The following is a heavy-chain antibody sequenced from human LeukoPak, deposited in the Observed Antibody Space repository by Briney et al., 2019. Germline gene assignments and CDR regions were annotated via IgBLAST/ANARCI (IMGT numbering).Heavy chain of an antibody. CDR1: GFTFSSYA. Sequence: GGSLRLSCAASGFTFSSYAMSWVRQAPGKGLEWVSAISGSGGSTYYADSVKGRFTISRDNSENTLYLQMDSLRAEDTAVYYCAKDSSTSSSPPSHFDYWGQGTLVTVSS. CDR2: ISGSGGST. CDR3: AKDSSTSSSPPSHFDY. J-gene: IGHJ4*02. V-gene: IGHV3-23*01. D-gene: IGHD6-6*01.